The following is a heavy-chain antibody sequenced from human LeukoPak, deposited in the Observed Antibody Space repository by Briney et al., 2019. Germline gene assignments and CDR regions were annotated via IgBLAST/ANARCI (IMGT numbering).Heavy chain of an antibody. CDR2: IYYSGST. D-gene: IGHD5-18*01. CDR3: ARGPTAMAPPNWFDP. CDR1: GGSISSSRDY. V-gene: IGHV4-39*07. J-gene: IGHJ5*02. Sequence: SETLSLTCTVSGGSISSSRDYWAWIRQPPGKGLEWIANIYYSGSTYYSPSLKSRVTISVDTSKNQFSLKLSSVTAADTAVYYCARGPTAMAPPNWFDPWGQGTLVTVSS.